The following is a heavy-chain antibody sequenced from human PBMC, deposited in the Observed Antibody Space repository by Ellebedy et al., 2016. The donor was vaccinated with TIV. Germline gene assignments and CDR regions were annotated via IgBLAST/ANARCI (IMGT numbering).Heavy chain of an antibody. CDR3: ARDLEWRGWDY. CDR2: INAGNGNT. D-gene: IGHD3-3*01. J-gene: IGHJ4*02. V-gene: IGHV1-3*01. CDR1: GYTFTSYA. Sequence: AASVKVSCKAAGYTFTSYAMHWVRQAPGQRLEWMGWINAGNGNTKYSQKFQGRVTITRDTSESTAYMELSSLRSEDTAVYYCARDLEWRGWDYWGQGTLVTVSS.